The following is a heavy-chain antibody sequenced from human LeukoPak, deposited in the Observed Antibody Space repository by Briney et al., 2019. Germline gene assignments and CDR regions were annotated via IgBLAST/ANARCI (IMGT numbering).Heavy chain of an antibody. V-gene: IGHV4-39*07. Sequence: SETLSLTCTVSGGSISSSSYYWGWIRQPPGKGLEWIGSMYSSGSTYYNPSLKSRVTISVDTSKNQFSLKLSSVTAADTAVYYCARDLIAVAGNPFDYWGQGTLVTVSS. CDR2: MYSSGST. CDR1: GGSISSSSYY. D-gene: IGHD6-19*01. CDR3: ARDLIAVAGNPFDY. J-gene: IGHJ4*02.